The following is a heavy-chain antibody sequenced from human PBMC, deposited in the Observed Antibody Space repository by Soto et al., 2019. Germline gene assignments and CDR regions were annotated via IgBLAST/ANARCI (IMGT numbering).Heavy chain of an antibody. Sequence: GGSLRLSWAASGFTFSSDVMHWVRQAPGKGLEWVAVISYDGSNKYYADSVKGRFTISRDNSKNTLYLQMNSLRAEDTAVYYCAKWMRNQDDQNIAAAGNPYWGQGTLVTVSS. V-gene: IGHV3-30*18. CDR3: AKWMRNQDDQNIAAAGNPY. J-gene: IGHJ4*02. CDR2: ISYDGSNK. CDR1: GFTFSSDV. D-gene: IGHD6-13*01.